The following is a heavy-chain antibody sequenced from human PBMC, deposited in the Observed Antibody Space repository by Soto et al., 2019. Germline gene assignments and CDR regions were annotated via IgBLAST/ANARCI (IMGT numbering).Heavy chain of an antibody. CDR1: GFTFRNYA. Sequence: GGSLRLSCTASGFTFRNYAVSWVRQAPGKGLQWVSAISGNGGTTYYADSVKGRFTLSRDNFKDTLYLQMNSLRTEDTAVYYCAKGQGNGRLYFDSWGRGTLVTVSS. CDR3: AKGQGNGRLYFDS. CDR2: ISGNGGTT. D-gene: IGHD2-8*01. J-gene: IGHJ4*02. V-gene: IGHV3-23*01.